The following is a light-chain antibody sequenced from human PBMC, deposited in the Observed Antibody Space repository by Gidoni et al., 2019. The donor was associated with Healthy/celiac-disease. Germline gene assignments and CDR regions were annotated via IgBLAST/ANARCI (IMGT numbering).Light chain of an antibody. CDR2: RDS. J-gene: IGLJ3*02. CDR1: NIGSKN. Sequence: RNNIGSKNVHWYQQKPGQAPVLVIYRDSNRPSGIPERFSGSNSGNTATLTISRAQAGDEADYYCQVWDSSTAWVFGGGTKLTVL. CDR3: QVWDSSTAWV. V-gene: IGLV3-9*01.